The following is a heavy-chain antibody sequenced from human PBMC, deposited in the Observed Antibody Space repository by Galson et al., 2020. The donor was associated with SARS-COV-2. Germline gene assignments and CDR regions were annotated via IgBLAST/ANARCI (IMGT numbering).Heavy chain of an antibody. J-gene: IGHJ3*02. CDR3: ARGDLTRIFMIAVVTGAFDI. D-gene: IGHD3-22*01. CDR1: GGSISSGDYY. Sequence: ETSETLSLTCTVSGGSISSGDYYWSWIRQPPGKGLEWIGYLYYSGTTYYNPSLKSPVTISVDTSKNQFSLKLSSVTAADTAVYYCARGDLTRIFMIAVVTGAFDIWGQGTKVTVSS. CDR2: LYYSGTT. V-gene: IGHV4-30-4*01.